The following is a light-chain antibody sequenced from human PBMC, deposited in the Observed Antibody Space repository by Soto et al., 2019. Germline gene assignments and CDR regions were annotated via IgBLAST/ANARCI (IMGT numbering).Light chain of an antibody. CDR3: QQYNKWPPLT. J-gene: IGKJ4*01. Sequence: EIVMTQSPATLSVSTGERATLSCRASQSLSTNLAWYQQKPGQAPRLLIYGASTRATGIPAKFSGSGSGTEFTLTISSPQSEDFAVYYCQQYNKWPPLTFGGGSKVDVK. CDR1: QSLSTN. CDR2: GAS. V-gene: IGKV3-15*01.